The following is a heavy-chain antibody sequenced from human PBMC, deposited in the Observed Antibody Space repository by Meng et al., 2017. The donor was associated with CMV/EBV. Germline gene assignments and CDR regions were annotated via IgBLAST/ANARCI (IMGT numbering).Heavy chain of an antibody. V-gene: IGHV1-18*01. Sequence: QIALVDSGAEVKKPGASVKVPCKASGYTFTSYGISWVRQAPGQGREWMGWISTYNGNTNYAQKLQGRVTMTTDTSTSTAYMELRSLRSDDTAVYYCARDLRPSTIPLDLWGRGTLVTVSS. J-gene: IGHJ2*01. D-gene: IGHD2-2*01. CDR3: ARDLRPSTIPLDL. CDR2: ISTYNGNT. CDR1: GYTFTSYG.